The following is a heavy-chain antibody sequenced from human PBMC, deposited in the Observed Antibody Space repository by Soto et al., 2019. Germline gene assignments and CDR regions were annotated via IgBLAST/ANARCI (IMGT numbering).Heavy chain of an antibody. CDR1: GYSISSGYY. D-gene: IGHD6-19*01. CDR2: IYHSGST. CDR3: ARGQPGIAVRFDP. V-gene: IGHV4-38-2*01. J-gene: IGHJ5*02. Sequence: SETLSLTTAVSGYSISSGYYWGWIRQPPGKGLEWIGSIYHSGSTYYNPSLKSRVTISVDTSRNQFSLKLSSVTAADTAVYYCARGQPGIAVRFDPWGQGTLVTVSS.